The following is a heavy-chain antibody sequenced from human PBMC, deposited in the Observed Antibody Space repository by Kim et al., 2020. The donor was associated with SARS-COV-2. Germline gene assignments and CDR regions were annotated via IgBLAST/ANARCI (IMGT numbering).Heavy chain of an antibody. CDR1: GFTFSSYA. Sequence: GGSLRLSCAASGFTFSSYAMHWVRQAPGKGLEWVAVISYDGSNKYYVDSVKGRFTISRDNSKNTLYLQMNSLRAEDTAVYYCARDTGYCTGGVCYTPNN. V-gene: IGHV3-30*04. D-gene: IGHD2-8*02. J-gene: IGHJ5*01. CDR3: ARDTGYCTGGVCYTPNN. CDR2: ISYDGSNK.